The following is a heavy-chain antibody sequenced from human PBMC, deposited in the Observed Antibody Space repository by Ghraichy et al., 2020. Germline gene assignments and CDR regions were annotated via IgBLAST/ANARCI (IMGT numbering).Heavy chain of an antibody. D-gene: IGHD2-2*01. CDR1: GGSISSGGYY. V-gene: IGHV4-31*03. Sequence: TLSLTCTVSGGSISSGGYYWSWIRQHPGKGLEWIGYIYYSGSTYYNPSLKSRVTISVDTSKNQFSLKLRSVTAADTAVYYCARGDCSTTSCYRGVYNWFDPWGQGTLVTVSS. CDR3: ARGDCSTTSCYRGVYNWFDP. CDR2: IYYSGST. J-gene: IGHJ5*02.